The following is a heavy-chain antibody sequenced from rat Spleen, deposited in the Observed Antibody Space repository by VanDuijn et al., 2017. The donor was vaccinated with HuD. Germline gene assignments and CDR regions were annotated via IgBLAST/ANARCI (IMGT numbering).Heavy chain of an antibody. Sequence: EVQLVESGGGLVQPGRSMKLSCAASGFTFTDYNMAWVRQAPKQGLEWVATIIYDGSSNYYRDSVKGRFTISRDNTKSTLYLQMDSLRSEDTATYYCARHGDYYGIYPFDYWGHGVMVTVSS. V-gene: IGHV5-7*01. CDR3: ARHGDYYGIYPFDY. CDR2: IIYDGSSN. D-gene: IGHD1-8*01. J-gene: IGHJ2*01. CDR1: GFTFTDYN.